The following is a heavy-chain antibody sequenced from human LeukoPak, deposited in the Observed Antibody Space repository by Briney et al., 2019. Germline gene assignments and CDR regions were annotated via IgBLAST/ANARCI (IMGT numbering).Heavy chain of an antibody. CDR1: GFTFSSYG. Sequence: PGRSLRLSCAASGFTFSSYGMHWVRQAPGKGLEWVAVISYDGSNKYYADSVKGRFTISRDNSKNTLCLQMNSLRAEDTAVYYCAKDRGYCSGDSCYYFDYWGQGTLVTVSS. J-gene: IGHJ4*02. CDR3: AKDRGYCSGDSCYYFDY. CDR2: ISYDGSNK. V-gene: IGHV3-30*18. D-gene: IGHD2-15*01.